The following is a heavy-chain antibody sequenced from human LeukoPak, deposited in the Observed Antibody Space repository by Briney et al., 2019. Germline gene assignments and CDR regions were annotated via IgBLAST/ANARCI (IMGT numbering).Heavy chain of an antibody. Sequence: GGSLRLSCAASGFTFSDYYMSWIRQAPGKGLEWVSYISSSGSTIYYADSVRGRFTISRDNAKNSLYLQMNSLRAEDTAVYYCATYSSGWYFFDYWGQGTLVTVSS. CDR1: GFTFSDYY. J-gene: IGHJ4*02. CDR2: ISSSGSTI. D-gene: IGHD6-19*01. CDR3: ATYSSGWYFFDY. V-gene: IGHV3-11*01.